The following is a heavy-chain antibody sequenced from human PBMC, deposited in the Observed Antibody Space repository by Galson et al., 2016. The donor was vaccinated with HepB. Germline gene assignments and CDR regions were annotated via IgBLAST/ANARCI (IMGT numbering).Heavy chain of an antibody. D-gene: IGHD4-23*01. Sequence: SETLSLTCTVSGGSISSSVDYWGWVRQPPGKGLEWIGTIYYTGSTYYNPSLKSRLTISVDTSKDQFSLRLNSVTAADTAMYYCARLGGNAPRYFDLWGRGTLVTVSS. CDR1: GGSISSSVDY. V-gene: IGHV4-39*01. J-gene: IGHJ2*01. CDR3: ARLGGNAPRYFDL. CDR2: IYYTGST.